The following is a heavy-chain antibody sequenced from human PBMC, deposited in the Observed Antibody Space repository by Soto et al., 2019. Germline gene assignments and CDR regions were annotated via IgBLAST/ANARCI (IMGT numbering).Heavy chain of an antibody. D-gene: IGHD2-8*01. Sequence: ASVKVSCKASGYTFTSYGISWVRQAPGQGLEWMGWISAYNGNTNYAQKLQGRVTMTTDTSTSTAYMELRSLRSDDTAVYYCARDVLMVYAAYNWFDPWGQGTLVTVSS. CDR3: ARDVLMVYAAYNWFDP. CDR1: GYTFTSYG. V-gene: IGHV1-18*01. CDR2: ISAYNGNT. J-gene: IGHJ5*02.